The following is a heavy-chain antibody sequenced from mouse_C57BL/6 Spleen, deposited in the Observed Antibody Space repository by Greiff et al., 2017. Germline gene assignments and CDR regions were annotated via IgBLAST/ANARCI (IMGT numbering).Heavy chain of an antibody. CDR3: ARHEGTFYDGYHGEAGFAY. CDR1: GYTFTEYT. D-gene: IGHD2-3*01. V-gene: IGHV1-62-2*01. CDR2: FYPGSGSI. Sequence: VQLQQSGAELVKPGASVKLSCKASGYTFTEYTIHWVKQRSGQGLEWIGWFYPGSGSIKYNEQFQDKATLTADKSSSPVYMELSRLTSEDSAVYFCARHEGTFYDGYHGEAGFAYWGQGTLVTVSA. J-gene: IGHJ3*01.